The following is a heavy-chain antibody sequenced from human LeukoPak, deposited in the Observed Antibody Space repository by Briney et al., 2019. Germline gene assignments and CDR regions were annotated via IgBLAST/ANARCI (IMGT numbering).Heavy chain of an antibody. CDR1: GYTFTSYD. CDR3: AREAGADNRRDGYIDLDY. Sequence: ASVKVSCKASGYTFTSYDINWVRQATGQGLEWMGWMNPNSGNTGYAQKFQGRVTITRNTSISTAYMELSSLRSEDTAVYYCAREAGADNRRDGYIDLDYWGQGTLVTVSS. D-gene: IGHD5-24*01. V-gene: IGHV1-8*03. CDR2: MNPNSGNT. J-gene: IGHJ4*02.